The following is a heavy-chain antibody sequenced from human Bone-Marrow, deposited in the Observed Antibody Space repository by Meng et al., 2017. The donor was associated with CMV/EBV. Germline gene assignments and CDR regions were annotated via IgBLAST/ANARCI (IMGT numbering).Heavy chain of an antibody. CDR1: GFTFSRYW. Sequence: GGSLRLYCAASGFTFSRYWMSWVRKAPGKGLEWVANINQDGSEKYYVDSMKGRFTISRDNAKNSLYLQMNSLRAEATAVYYCARDWEIFADWYYFDYWGQGTLVTVSS. V-gene: IGHV3-7*01. D-gene: IGHD3-10*01. CDR2: INQDGSEK. J-gene: IGHJ4*02. CDR3: ARDWEIFADWYYFDY.